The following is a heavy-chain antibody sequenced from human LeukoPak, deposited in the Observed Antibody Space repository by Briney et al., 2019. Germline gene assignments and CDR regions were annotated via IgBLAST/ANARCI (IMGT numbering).Heavy chain of an antibody. CDR2: IYYSGST. CDR3: ASTKLGYSSGWH. Sequence: PSETLSLTCTVSGYSISSAYYWGWIRQPPGKGLEWIGNIYYSGSTYYNSSLKSRVTISVDTSKNQFSLKLSSVTASDTAIYYCASTKLGYSSGWHWGQGTLVTVSS. CDR1: GYSISSAYY. V-gene: IGHV4-38-2*02. J-gene: IGHJ4*02. D-gene: IGHD6-19*01.